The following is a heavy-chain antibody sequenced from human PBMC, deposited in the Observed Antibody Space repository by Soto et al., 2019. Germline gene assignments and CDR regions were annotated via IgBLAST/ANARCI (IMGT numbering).Heavy chain of an antibody. CDR1: GFTFSSYA. V-gene: IGHV3-23*01. D-gene: IGHD1-26*01. CDR2: ISGSGGST. CDR3: ANRGSGSYFGY. Sequence: EVQLLESGGGLVQPGGSLRLSCAASGFTFSSYAMSWVRQAPGKGLEWVSVISGSGGSTYYADSGKGRFSISRDNSKNPLYLQMNSLRAEDTAVYYGANRGSGSYFGYWGQGTLVTVSS. J-gene: IGHJ4*02.